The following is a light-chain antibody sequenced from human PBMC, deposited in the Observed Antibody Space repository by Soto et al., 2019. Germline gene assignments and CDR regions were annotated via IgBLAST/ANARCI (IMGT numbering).Light chain of an antibody. CDR1: RSVSQY. V-gene: IGKV3-15*01. Sequence: DIVLTQSPATLSLSPGESATLSCRASRSVSQYLAWYQQTPGQAPRLLSYGAYTRATGIPARFSGSGSGTEFTLTIRSLQSEDFAVYYGQQYNNWPPLTVGGGTKVDIK. CDR2: GAY. CDR3: QQYNNWPPLT. J-gene: IGKJ4*01.